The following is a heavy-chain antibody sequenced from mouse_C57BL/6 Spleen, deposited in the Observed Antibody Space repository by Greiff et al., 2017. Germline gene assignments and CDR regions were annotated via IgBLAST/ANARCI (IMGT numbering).Heavy chain of an antibody. D-gene: IGHD1-1*01. CDR3: ARDYGRPDY. V-gene: IGHV5-4*01. CDR1: GFTFSSYA. Sequence: EVQLVESGGGLVKPGGSLKLSCAASGFTFSSYAMSWVRQTPEKRLEWVATISDGGSYTYYPANVKGRFTISRDNAKNNLYLQMSHLKWQDTAMYYCARDYGRPDYWGQGTTLTVSS. J-gene: IGHJ2*01. CDR2: ISDGGSYT.